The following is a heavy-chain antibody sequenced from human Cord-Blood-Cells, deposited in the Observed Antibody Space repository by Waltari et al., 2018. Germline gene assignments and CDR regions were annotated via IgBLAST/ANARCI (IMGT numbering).Heavy chain of an antibody. CDR1: GYTFTSYD. J-gene: IGHJ4*02. CDR2: RGADGGKT. D-gene: IGHD3-22*01. V-gene: IGHV1-8*03. Sequence: QVQLVQSGAEVKKPGASVKVSCKASGYTFTSYDINWVRQATGQGLEWMGGRGADGGKTGYGGECQGGVASTRRTSISAADMGGGGVGSEGTAVYWGAGEGEESSGYGCWGQGTLVTV. CDR3: AGEGEESSGYGC.